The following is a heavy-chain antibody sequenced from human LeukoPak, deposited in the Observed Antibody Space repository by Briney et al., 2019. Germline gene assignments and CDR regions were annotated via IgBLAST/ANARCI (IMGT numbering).Heavy chain of an antibody. CDR3: ARHATGSYSVPWLDP. V-gene: IGHV4-59*08. Sequence: SETLSLTCTVSGGSISSHYWSWIRQPPGKGLEWIGYVSDSGNTVHNPSLKSRVTILRDTSKTQFSLRLSSVTAADTAVYYCARHATGSYSVPWLDPWGQGTLVTVSS. D-gene: IGHD3-10*01. J-gene: IGHJ5*02. CDR2: VSDSGNT. CDR1: GGSISSHY.